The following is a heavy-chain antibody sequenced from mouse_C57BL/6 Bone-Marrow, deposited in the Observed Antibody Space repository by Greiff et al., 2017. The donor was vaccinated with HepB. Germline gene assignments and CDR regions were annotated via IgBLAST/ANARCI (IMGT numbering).Heavy chain of an antibody. CDR2: IDPANGNT. CDR1: GFNIKNTY. J-gene: IGHJ3*01. CDR3: ASHTTGVAEGFAY. D-gene: IGHD1-1*01. V-gene: IGHV14-3*01. Sequence: EVQLQQSVAELVRPGASVKLSCTASGFNIKNTYMHWVKQRPEQGLEWIGRIDPANGNTKYAPKFQGKATITADTSSNTAYLQLSSLTSEDTAIYYCASHTTGVAEGFAYWGQGTLVTVSA.